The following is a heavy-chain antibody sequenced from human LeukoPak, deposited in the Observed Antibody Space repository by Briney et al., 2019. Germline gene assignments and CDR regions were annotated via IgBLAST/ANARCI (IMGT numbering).Heavy chain of an antibody. CDR2: IIPIFGTA. D-gene: IGHD4-11*01. CDR3: AREIGGYSNSYFDY. CDR1: GGTFSSYA. V-gene: IGHV1-69*13. Sequence: GASVKVSCKASGGTFSSYAISWVRQAPGQGLEWMGGIIPIFGTANYAQKFQGRVTITADESTSTAYMELSSLRSEDTAVYYCAREIGGYSNSYFDYWGQGTLVTVSS. J-gene: IGHJ4*02.